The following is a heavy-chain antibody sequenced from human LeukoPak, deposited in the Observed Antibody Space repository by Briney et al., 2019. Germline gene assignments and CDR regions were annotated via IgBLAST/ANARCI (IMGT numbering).Heavy chain of an antibody. J-gene: IGHJ4*02. CDR2: INAGNGNT. D-gene: IGHD3-9*01. CDR1: GYTFTSYA. CDR3: ARGYDILTGYSPFDY. V-gene: IGHV1-3*01. Sequence: ASVNVSCKASGYTFTSYAMHWVRQAPGQRLEGMGWINAGNGNTKYSQKFQGRVTITRDTSASTAYMELSSLRSEDTAVYYCARGYDILTGYSPFDYWGQGTLVTVSS.